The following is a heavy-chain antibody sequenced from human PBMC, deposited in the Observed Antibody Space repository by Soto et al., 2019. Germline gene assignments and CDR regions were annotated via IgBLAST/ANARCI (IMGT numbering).Heavy chain of an antibody. Sequence: GGSLRLSCAASGFTFSSYAMSWVRQAPGKGLEWVSAISGSGGSTYYADSVKGRFTISRDNSKNTLYLQMNSLRAEDTAVYYCAKIRPEYYDSSGYFHNSRLGYYYSMDVWGQGTTVTVSS. J-gene: IGHJ6*02. CDR1: GFTFSSYA. CDR2: ISGSGGST. D-gene: IGHD3-22*01. V-gene: IGHV3-23*01. CDR3: AKIRPEYYDSSGYFHNSRLGYYYSMDV.